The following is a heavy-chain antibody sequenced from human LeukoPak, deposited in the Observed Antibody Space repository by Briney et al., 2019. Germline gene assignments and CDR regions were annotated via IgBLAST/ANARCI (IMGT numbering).Heavy chain of an antibody. Sequence: SXXSMXXVRQXXXXXXEXVXXXSSSSSYIYYADSLKGRFTNSRDNAKNSLYLQMNSLRAEDTAVYYCARGYCSSTSCFFAFDIWGQGTMVTVSS. CDR3: ARGYCSSTSCFFAFDI. J-gene: IGHJ3*02. D-gene: IGHD2-2*01. V-gene: IGHV3-21*01. CDR1: SXXS. CDR2: XSSSSSYI.